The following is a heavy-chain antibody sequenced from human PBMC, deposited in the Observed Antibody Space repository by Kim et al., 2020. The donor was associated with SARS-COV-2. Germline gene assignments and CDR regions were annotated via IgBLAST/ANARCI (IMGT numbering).Heavy chain of an antibody. Sequence: GGSLRLSCAASGFTFNIHAMSWVRQAPGKGLEWVSTIGSGDQTLYADSVKGRFTISRDDSKNTLYLQMNSLRAEDTAVYNCAKDFVPGNGYFDAFDIWGQGTKVTVSS. CDR2: IGSGDQT. CDR3: AKDFVPGNGYFDAFDI. CDR1: GFTFNIHA. V-gene: IGHV3-23*01. J-gene: IGHJ3*02. D-gene: IGHD3-22*01.